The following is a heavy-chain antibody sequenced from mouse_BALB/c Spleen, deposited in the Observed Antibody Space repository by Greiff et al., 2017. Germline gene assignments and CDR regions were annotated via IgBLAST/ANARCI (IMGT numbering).Heavy chain of an antibody. Sequence: QVQLQQPGAELVRPGASVKLSCKASGYTFTSYWINWVKQRPGQGLEWIGNIYPSDSYTNYNQKFKDKATLTVDKSSSTAYMQLSSPTSEDSAVYYCTRGGFTTATEDYWGQGTTLTVSS. V-gene: IGHV1-69*02. CDR3: TRGGFTTATEDY. CDR1: GYTFTSYW. D-gene: IGHD1-2*01. J-gene: IGHJ2*01. CDR2: IYPSDSYT.